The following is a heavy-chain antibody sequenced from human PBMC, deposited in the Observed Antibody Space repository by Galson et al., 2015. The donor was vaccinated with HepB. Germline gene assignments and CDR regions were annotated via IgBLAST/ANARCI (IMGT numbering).Heavy chain of an antibody. CDR1: GFAFDSHA. CDR2: ITGKGDST. Sequence: SLRLSCAASGFAFDSHAMSWVRQAPGRGLEWISSITGKGDSTFYADSVKGRFTVSKDNSNNMLLLQMNSLRAEDAGLYFCAKGYGLFDSWGQGILVTVSS. J-gene: IGHJ5*01. D-gene: IGHD3-16*01. CDR3: AKGYGLFDS. V-gene: IGHV3-23*01.